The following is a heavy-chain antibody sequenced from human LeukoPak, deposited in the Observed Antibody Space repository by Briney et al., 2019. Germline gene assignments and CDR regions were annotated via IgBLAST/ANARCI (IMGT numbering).Heavy chain of an antibody. CDR3: ARVGYYYGSGSYSDY. Sequence: ASVKVSCKASGYTFTDYYMHWVRQAPGQGLERMGWINPNSGGTNYAKKFQGRVTMTRDTSISTAYMELSRLRSDDTAVYYCARVGYYYGSGSYSDYWGQGTLVTVSS. J-gene: IGHJ4*02. D-gene: IGHD3-10*01. V-gene: IGHV1-2*02. CDR2: INPNSGGT. CDR1: GYTFTDYY.